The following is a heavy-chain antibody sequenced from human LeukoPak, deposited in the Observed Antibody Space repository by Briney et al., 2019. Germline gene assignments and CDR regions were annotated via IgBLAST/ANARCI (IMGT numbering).Heavy chain of an antibody. CDR3: AKDSSAWGPWFDP. J-gene: IGHJ5*02. CDR1: GFTFSSYG. CDR2: ISYDGSNK. V-gene: IGHV3-30*18. Sequence: GRSLRLSCAASGFTFSSYGMHWVRQAPGKGLEWVAVISYDGSNKYYADSVKGRFTISRDNSKNTLYLQMNSLRAEDTAVYYCAKDSSAWGPWFDPWGQGTLVTVSS. D-gene: IGHD3-16*01.